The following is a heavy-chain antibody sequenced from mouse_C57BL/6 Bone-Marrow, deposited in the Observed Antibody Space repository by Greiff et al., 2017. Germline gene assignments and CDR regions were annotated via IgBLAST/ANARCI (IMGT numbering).Heavy chain of an antibody. CDR2: IYPGSGNT. CDR3: ARNDGYSYYFDY. Sequence: VQLQQSGPELVKPGASVKISCKASGYSFTSYYIHWVKQRPGQGLEWIGWIYPGSGNTKYNEKFKGKATLTADTSSSTAYMQLSSLTSEDSAVYYCARNDGYSYYFDYWGQGTTLTVSS. D-gene: IGHD2-3*01. J-gene: IGHJ2*01. V-gene: IGHV1-66*01. CDR1: GYSFTSYY.